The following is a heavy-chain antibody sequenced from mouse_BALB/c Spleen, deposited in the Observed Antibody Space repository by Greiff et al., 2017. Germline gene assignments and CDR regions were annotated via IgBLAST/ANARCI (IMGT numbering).Heavy chain of an antibody. J-gene: IGHJ3*01. D-gene: IGHD2-4*01. V-gene: IGHV2-2*02. CDR2: IWSGGST. Sequence: VQRVESGPGLVQPSQSLSITCTVSGFSLTSYGVHWVRQSPGKGLEWLGVIWSGGSTDYNAAFISRLSISKDNSKSQVFFKMNSLQANDTAIYYCAREGGLRRAWFAYWGQGTLVTVPA. CDR3: AREGGLRRAWFAY. CDR1: GFSLTSYG.